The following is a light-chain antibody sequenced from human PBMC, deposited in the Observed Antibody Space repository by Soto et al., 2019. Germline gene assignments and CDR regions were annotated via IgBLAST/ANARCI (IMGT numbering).Light chain of an antibody. V-gene: IGKV3-15*01. J-gene: IGKJ1*01. Sequence: EIVMTQSPATLSVSPGEGATLSCRASQSVSNNLAWYQQKPGQDPRLLIYGASTRATGIPARFSGSGSGTEFTLTISSLQSEDFAIYHCQQYNSWPRAFGQGTKVEIK. CDR2: GAS. CDR1: QSVSNN. CDR3: QQYNSWPRA.